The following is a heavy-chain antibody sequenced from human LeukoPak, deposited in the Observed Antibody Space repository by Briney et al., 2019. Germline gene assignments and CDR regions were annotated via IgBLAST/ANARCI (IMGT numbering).Heavy chain of an antibody. CDR2: ISAYNGNT. Sequence: ASVTVSCTASGYIFSIYGISWVRQAPGQGLEWMGWISAYNGNTNYAQKLQGRVTVTTDTSTSTAYMELRSPRSDDTAVYYCALYYSGRYGYSKHWGQGTLVTVSS. D-gene: IGHD1-26*01. CDR3: ALYYSGRYGYSKH. CDR1: GYIFSIYG. V-gene: IGHV1-18*01. J-gene: IGHJ1*01.